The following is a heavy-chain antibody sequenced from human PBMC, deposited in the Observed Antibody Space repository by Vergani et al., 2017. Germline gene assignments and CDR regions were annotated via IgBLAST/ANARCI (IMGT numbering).Heavy chain of an antibody. CDR1: GGSISSYY. D-gene: IGHD3-3*01. J-gene: IGHJ6*02. Sequence: QVQLPESGPGLVKPSQTLSLTCTVSGGSISSYYWSWIRQPPGKGLEWIGYIYYSGSTNYNPSLKSRVTISVDTSKNQFSLKLSSVTAADTAVYYCARVGGFWNGEYGMDVWGQGTTVTVSS. V-gene: IGHV4-59*01. CDR3: ARVGGFWNGEYGMDV. CDR2: IYYSGST.